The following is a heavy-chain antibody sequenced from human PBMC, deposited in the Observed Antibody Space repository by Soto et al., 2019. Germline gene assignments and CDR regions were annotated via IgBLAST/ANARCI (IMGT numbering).Heavy chain of an antibody. CDR1: GFTFSNAW. D-gene: IGHD6-13*01. J-gene: IGHJ6*02. V-gene: IGHV3-15*07. CDR2: IKSKTDGGTT. Sequence: PGGSLRLSFAASGFTFSNAWMNWVRQAPGKGLEWVGRIKSKTDGGTTDYAAPVKGRFTISRDDSKNTLYLQMNSLKTEDTAVYYCTTDPFIAAAGTDVYYYYGMDVWGQGTTVTVSS. CDR3: TTDPFIAAAGTDVYYYYGMDV.